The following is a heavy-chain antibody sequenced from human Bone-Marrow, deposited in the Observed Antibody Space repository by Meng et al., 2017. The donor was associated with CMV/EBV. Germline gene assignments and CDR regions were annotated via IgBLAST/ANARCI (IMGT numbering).Heavy chain of an antibody. CDR1: RFTFSNFA. CDR3: SKATSGLVGAIGY. J-gene: IGHJ4*02. D-gene: IGHD1-26*01. CDR2: ISESGGST. V-gene: IGHV3-23*01. Sequence: GGSLRLSCAASRFTFSNFAMSWVRQAPGKGLEWVSTISESGGSTYYAVSVKGRFTISRANSKTTLYLQMNSLSAEATAVDYYSKATSGLVGAIGYWGQGTLVTGSS.